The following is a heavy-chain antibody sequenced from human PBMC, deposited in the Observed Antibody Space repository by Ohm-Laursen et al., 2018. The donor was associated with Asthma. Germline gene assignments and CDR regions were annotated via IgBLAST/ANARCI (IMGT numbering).Heavy chain of an antibody. J-gene: IGHJ2*01. CDR2: ISSSSSYI. CDR1: GFTFSSYG. V-gene: IGHV3-21*01. Sequence: SLRLSCAASGFTFSSYGMHWVRQAPGKGLEWVSSISSSSSYIYYADSVKGRFTISRDNAKNSLYLQMNSLRAEDTAVYYCARRLVPAVNWYFDLWGRGTLVTVSS. D-gene: IGHD2-2*01. CDR3: ARRLVPAVNWYFDL.